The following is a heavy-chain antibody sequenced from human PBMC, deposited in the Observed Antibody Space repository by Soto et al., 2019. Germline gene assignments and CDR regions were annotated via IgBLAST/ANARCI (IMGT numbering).Heavy chain of an antibody. V-gene: IGHV1-69*12. D-gene: IGHD2-15*01. CDR3: ARVGTYYKSSDWFDP. CDR2: IIPIFDTA. Sequence: QVQLVQSGAEVKKPGSSVKVSCKASGGTFSSYAINWVRQAPGQGLEWMGGIIPIFDTANYAQKFQGRVTITADESTSTAYMELSSLRSEDTAVYYCARVGTYYKSSDWFDPWGQGTLVTVSS. J-gene: IGHJ5*02. CDR1: GGTFSSYA.